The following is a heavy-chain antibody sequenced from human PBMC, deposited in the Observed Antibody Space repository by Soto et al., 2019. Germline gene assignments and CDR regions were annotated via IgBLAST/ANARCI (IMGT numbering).Heavy chain of an antibody. J-gene: IGHJ4*02. Sequence: SETLSLTCTVSGGSISSYYWSWIRQPPGKGLEWIGYIYYSGSTNYNPSLKSRVTISVDTSKNQFSLKLSSVTAADTAVYYRARSPYYYDSSGYPYYFDYWGQGTLVTVSS. CDR2: IYYSGST. D-gene: IGHD3-22*01. CDR1: GGSISSYY. V-gene: IGHV4-59*01. CDR3: ARSPYYYDSSGYPYYFDY.